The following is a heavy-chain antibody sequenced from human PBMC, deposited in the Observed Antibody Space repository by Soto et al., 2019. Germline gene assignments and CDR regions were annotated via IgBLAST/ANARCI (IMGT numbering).Heavy chain of an antibody. CDR1: GFTFSDYY. D-gene: IGHD4-17*01. V-gene: IGHV3-11*05. Sequence: QVQLVESGGGLVKPGGSLRLSCAASGFTFSDYYMSWIRQAPGKGLEWVSYISSSSSYTNYADSVKGRFTISRDNAKNSLYLQMNSLRAEDTAVYYCARGLFYGDYVENGMDVWGQGTTVTVSS. J-gene: IGHJ6*02. CDR3: ARGLFYGDYVENGMDV. CDR2: ISSSSSYT.